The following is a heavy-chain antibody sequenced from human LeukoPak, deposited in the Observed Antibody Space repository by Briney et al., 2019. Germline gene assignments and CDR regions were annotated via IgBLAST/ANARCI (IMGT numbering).Heavy chain of an antibody. CDR1: GGTFSSYA. CDR3: ARRDPPGYSYGSYYYYYGMDV. Sequence: SVKVSCKASGGTFSSYAISWVRQAPGQGLEWMGRIIPILGIANYAQKFQGRVTITADKFTSTAYMEVSSLRSEDTAVYYCARRDPPGYSYGSYYYYYGMDVWGQGTTVTVSS. V-gene: IGHV1-69*04. J-gene: IGHJ6*02. CDR2: IIPILGIA. D-gene: IGHD5-18*01.